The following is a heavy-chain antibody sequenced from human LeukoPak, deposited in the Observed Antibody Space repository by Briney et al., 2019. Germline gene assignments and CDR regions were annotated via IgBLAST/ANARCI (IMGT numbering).Heavy chain of an antibody. CDR2: IYYRGST. Sequence: SETLSLTCTVSGGSISSSSYYWGWIRQPPGKGLEWIGSIYYRGSTYYNPSLKSRVTISVDTSKNQFSLKLSSVTAADTAVYYCARIAKGRGIAAAGGAFDIWGQGTMVTVSS. J-gene: IGHJ3*02. CDR1: GGSISSSSYY. V-gene: IGHV4-39*07. CDR3: ARIAKGRGIAAAGGAFDI. D-gene: IGHD6-13*01.